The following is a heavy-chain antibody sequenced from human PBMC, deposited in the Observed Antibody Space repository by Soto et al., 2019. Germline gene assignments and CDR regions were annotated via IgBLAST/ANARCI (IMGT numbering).Heavy chain of an antibody. CDR2: IGTAGDT. D-gene: IGHD6-19*01. J-gene: IGHJ4*02. CDR1: GFTFSSYD. Sequence: EVQLVESGGGLVQPGGSVRLSCAASGFTFSSYDKHWVRQATGKGLEWVSAIGTAGDTYYPGSVKGRFTISRENAKNSLYLQMNSLRAEDTAVYYCARAPSSGWYLHFDYWGQGTLVTVSS. V-gene: IGHV3-13*01. CDR3: ARAPSSGWYLHFDY.